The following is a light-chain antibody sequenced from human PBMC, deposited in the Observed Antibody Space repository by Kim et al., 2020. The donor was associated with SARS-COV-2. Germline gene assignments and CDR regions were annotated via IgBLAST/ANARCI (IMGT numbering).Light chain of an antibody. CDR2: PAS. V-gene: IGKV1-27*01. Sequence: SASVGDSVTITCRTSKGISNCLVWYQQKPGKVPRVLIYPASALLSGVPSRFSGSVSGTEFTLTISSLQPEDAATYCCQKYGTAPWTFDQGTKLEI. CDR1: KGISNC. J-gene: IGKJ1*01. CDR3: QKYGTAPWT.